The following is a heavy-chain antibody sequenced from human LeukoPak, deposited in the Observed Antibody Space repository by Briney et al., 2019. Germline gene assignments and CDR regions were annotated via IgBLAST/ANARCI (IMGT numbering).Heavy chain of an antibody. Sequence: GASVKVSCKPSGGTFSSYAISWGRQAPGQGLEWMGRIIPILGIANYAQKFQGRVTITADKSTSTAYMELSSLRSEDTAVYYCARSWASIVVVPAAMDYYYGMDVWGQGTTVTVSS. J-gene: IGHJ6*02. CDR2: IIPILGIA. V-gene: IGHV1-69*04. CDR1: GGTFSSYA. D-gene: IGHD2-2*01. CDR3: ARSWASIVVVPAAMDYYYGMDV.